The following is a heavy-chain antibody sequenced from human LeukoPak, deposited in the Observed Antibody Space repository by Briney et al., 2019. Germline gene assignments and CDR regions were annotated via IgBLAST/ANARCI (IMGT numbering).Heavy chain of an antibody. Sequence: PGRSLRLSCAASGFTFSSYAMHWVRQAPGKGLEWVAVISYDGSNKYYADSVKGRFTISRDNSKNTLYLQMNSLRAEDTAVYYCAREYSGYLALDYWGQGTLVTVSS. CDR3: AREYSGYLALDY. J-gene: IGHJ4*02. D-gene: IGHD5-12*01. V-gene: IGHV3-30-3*01. CDR2: ISYDGSNK. CDR1: GFTFSSYA.